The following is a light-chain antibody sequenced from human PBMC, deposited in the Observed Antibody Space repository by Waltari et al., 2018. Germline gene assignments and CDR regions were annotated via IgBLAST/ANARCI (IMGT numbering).Light chain of an antibody. CDR3: QMYVRLPVK. CDR2: NAS. CDR1: QSVGRS. Sequence: EIVSTQSPVTLSLFQGERATLSCRASQSVGRSLAWYQQKPGQPPRLLIYNASNRASGIPDRFSGSGSGADFSLTISRLEPEDFAVYYCQMYVRLPVKFGQGTKVEVK. V-gene: IGKV3-20*01. J-gene: IGKJ1*01.